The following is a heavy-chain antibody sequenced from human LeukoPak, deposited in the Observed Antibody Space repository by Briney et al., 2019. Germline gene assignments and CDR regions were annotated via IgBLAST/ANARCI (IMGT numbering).Heavy chain of an antibody. D-gene: IGHD2-8*02. CDR1: GFTFDDYS. J-gene: IGHJ4*02. CDR2: ISRDGGTT. V-gene: IGHV3-43*01. CDR3: TKDRYCTATFCPLDY. Sequence: GGSLRLSCVASGFTFDDYSFHWVRQAPGKGLELVSLISRDGGTTYYADSVKCRFTISRDNSKNSLYLQMNSLRTEDTALYYCTKDRYCTATFCPLDYWGQGTLVTVSS.